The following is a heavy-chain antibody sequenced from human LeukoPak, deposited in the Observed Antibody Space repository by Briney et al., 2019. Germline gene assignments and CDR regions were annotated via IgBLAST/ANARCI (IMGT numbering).Heavy chain of an antibody. Sequence: SETLSLTCAVYGGSFSGHCWSWIRQPPGKGLEWIGEINHSGSTNYNPSLKSRVTISVDTSKNQFSLKLSSVTAADTAVYYCARGKQWPASLADYWGQGTLVTVSS. CDR3: ARGKQWPASLADY. V-gene: IGHV4-34*01. CDR1: GGSFSGHC. J-gene: IGHJ4*02. D-gene: IGHD6-19*01. CDR2: INHSGST.